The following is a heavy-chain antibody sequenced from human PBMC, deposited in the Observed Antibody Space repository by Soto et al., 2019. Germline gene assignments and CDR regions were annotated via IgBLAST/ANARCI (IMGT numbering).Heavy chain of an antibody. D-gene: IGHD2-2*01. J-gene: IGHJ4*02. Sequence: QVQLVESGGDVVQPGTSLRLSCAGSGFTFTNYGLHWVRQAPGKGLEWVAAISYDGSNEYYADSVKDRFTISRDYSKKMLYLQMDSLRPEDTAVYYCAKDGAPRYCTRSSCHPAGAYWGQGTLVTVSS. CDR3: AKDGAPRYCTRSSCHPAGAY. CDR2: ISYDGSNE. V-gene: IGHV3-30*18. CDR1: GFTFTNYG.